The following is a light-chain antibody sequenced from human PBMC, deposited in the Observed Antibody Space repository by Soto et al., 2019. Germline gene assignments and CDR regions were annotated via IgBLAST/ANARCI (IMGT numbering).Light chain of an antibody. Sequence: ESVLTQSPVTLSLSPGQRATLSCRASQSVNSNYLAWYQQKPGQAPRLLIYGASTRATGIPDRFSGSGSGTDFTLTISRLEPEDSAVYYCQQYGSSPTWTFGQGTKVDIK. V-gene: IGKV3-20*01. CDR1: QSVNSNY. CDR3: QQYGSSPTWT. J-gene: IGKJ1*01. CDR2: GAS.